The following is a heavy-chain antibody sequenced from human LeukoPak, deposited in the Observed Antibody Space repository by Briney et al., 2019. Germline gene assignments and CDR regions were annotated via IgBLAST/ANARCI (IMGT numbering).Heavy chain of an antibody. Sequence: TGRSLRLSCAASGFNFRSYGMYWVRQAPGKGLEWVAVIWYDGSNQYYADSVKGRFTISRDNSKNTLYLQINSLRVEDTAIYYCARESSAWYGDYWGQGTLVTVSS. CDR2: IWYDGSNQ. J-gene: IGHJ4*02. D-gene: IGHD6-13*01. V-gene: IGHV3-33*07. CDR1: GFNFRSYG. CDR3: ARESSAWYGDY.